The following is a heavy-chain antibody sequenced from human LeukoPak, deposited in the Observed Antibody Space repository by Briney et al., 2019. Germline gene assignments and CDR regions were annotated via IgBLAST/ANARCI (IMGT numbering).Heavy chain of an antibody. CDR3: ARGGYSSSWYKDYFDY. D-gene: IGHD6-13*01. CDR2: IYYSGTT. J-gene: IGHJ4*02. Sequence: PSETLSPTCTVSGGSVSSGTYYWAWIRQPPGKGLQWIGSIYYSGTTYYNPSLKSRVTISVDTSKNQFSLKLSSVTAADTAVYYCARGGYSSSWYKDYFDYWGQGTLVTVSS. CDR1: GGSVSSGTYY. V-gene: IGHV4-39*07.